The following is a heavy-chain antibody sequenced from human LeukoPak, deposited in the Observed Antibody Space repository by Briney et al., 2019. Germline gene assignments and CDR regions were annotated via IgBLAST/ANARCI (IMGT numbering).Heavy chain of an antibody. CDR3: ATETGYNYGFDH. Sequence: GGSLRLFCAASGFTFSSYSMNWVRQAPGKGLEWVSSISSSSSYIYYGDSVKGRFTISRDNAKNSLYLQMNSLRAEDTAVYYCATETGYNYGFDHWGQGTLVTVSS. CDR1: GFTFSSYS. D-gene: IGHD5-18*01. CDR2: ISSSSSYI. J-gene: IGHJ5*02. V-gene: IGHV3-21*01.